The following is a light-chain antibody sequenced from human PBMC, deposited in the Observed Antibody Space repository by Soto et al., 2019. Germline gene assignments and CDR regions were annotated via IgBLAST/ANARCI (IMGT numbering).Light chain of an antibody. CDR3: LLSYNGARLVV. Sequence: QAVVTQEPSLTVSPGGTVTLTCGSSTGAVTSGHYPYWFQQKPGQAPRTLIYDTNNKHSWTPARFSGSLLGGKAALTLSGAQPEDEAEYYCLLSYNGARLVVFGGGTKLTVL. CDR1: TGAVTSGHY. CDR2: DTN. J-gene: IGLJ2*01. V-gene: IGLV7-46*01.